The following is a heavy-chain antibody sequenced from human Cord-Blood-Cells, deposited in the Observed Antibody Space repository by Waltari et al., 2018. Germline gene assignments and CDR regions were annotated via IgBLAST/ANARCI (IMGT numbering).Heavy chain of an antibody. Sequence: QVQLVQSGAEVKKPGSSVKVSCKASGGTFSSYAISWVRQAPGQGLEWMGVVIPIFGTTTDEQKFQGRVTITADESTSTAYMELSSLRSEDTAVYYCAREYEYSSSYYYYGMDVWGQGTTVTVSS. D-gene: IGHD6-6*01. V-gene: IGHV1-69*12. J-gene: IGHJ6*02. CDR3: AREYEYSSSYYYYGMDV. CDR2: VIPIFGTT. CDR1: GGTFSSYA.